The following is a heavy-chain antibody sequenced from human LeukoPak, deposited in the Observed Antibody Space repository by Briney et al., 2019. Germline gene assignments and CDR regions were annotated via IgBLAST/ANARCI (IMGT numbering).Heavy chain of an antibody. CDR3: AKSAGDYYDSSGYYHRPLGY. Sequence: GGSLRLSCAASGFTFSRDWMYWARQAPGKGLVWLSRINSDGSSTAYADSVKGRFTISRDNAKNTLFLQMNSLRAEDTAVYYCAKSAGDYYDSSGYYHRPLGYWGQGTLVPVSS. CDR2: INSDGSST. D-gene: IGHD3-22*01. CDR1: GFTFSRDW. V-gene: IGHV3-74*01. J-gene: IGHJ4*02.